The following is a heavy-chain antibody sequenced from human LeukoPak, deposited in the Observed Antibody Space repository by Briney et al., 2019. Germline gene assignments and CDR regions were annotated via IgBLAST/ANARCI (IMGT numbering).Heavy chain of an antibody. V-gene: IGHV3-74*01. CDR2: INSDGSST. J-gene: IGHJ5*02. D-gene: IGHD6-19*01. CDR3: ARDVVYSSGQWTAGSNWFDP. CDR1: GFTFSSYW. Sequence: PGGSLRLSCAASGFTFSSYWMHWVRHAPGKGLVWVSRINSDGSSTSYADPVKGRFTISRDNAKNTLYLQMDSLRAEDTAVYYCARDVVYSSGQWTAGSNWFDPWGQGTLVTVSS.